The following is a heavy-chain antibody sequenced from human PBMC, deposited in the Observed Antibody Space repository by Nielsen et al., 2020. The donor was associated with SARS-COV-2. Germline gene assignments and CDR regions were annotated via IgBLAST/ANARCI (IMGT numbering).Heavy chain of an antibody. D-gene: IGHD6-19*01. Sequence: ASVKVSCKASGYTFTGYYMHWVRQAPGQGLEWMGRINPNSGGTNYAQKLQGRVTMTTDTSMSTAYMELRSLRSDDTAVYYCARGLVVAVAGTSAWFDPWGQGTLVTVSS. J-gene: IGHJ5*02. V-gene: IGHV1-2*06. CDR3: ARGLVVAVAGTSAWFDP. CDR2: INPNSGGT. CDR1: GYTFTGYY.